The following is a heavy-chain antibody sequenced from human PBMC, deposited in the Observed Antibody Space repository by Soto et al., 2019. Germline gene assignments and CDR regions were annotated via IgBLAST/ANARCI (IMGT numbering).Heavy chain of an antibody. CDR2: INSDGSST. D-gene: IGHD2-15*01. V-gene: IGHV3-74*01. Sequence: GGSLRLSCAASGFTFSSYWMHWVRQAPGKGLVWVSRINSDGSSTSYADSAKGRFTISRDNAKNTLYLQMNSLRAEDTAVYYCARDPPLLVSYYYMDVWGKGTTVTVSS. CDR1: GFTFSSYW. CDR3: ARDPPLLVSYYYMDV. J-gene: IGHJ6*03.